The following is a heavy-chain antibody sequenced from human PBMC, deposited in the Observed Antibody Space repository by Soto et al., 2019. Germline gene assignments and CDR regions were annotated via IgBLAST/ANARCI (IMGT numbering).Heavy chain of an antibody. D-gene: IGHD3-22*01. J-gene: IGHJ1*01. Sequence: PSETLSLTCTVSGGSINSGCCSWTWIRQPPGKGLEWIGFIYHTGTTYYNPSLKGRFTISRDNAKNSLYLQMNSLRDEDTAVYYCARDPDYYDSSGYYPEYFQHWGQGTLVTVSS. CDR3: ARDPDYYDSSGYYPEYFQH. CDR1: GGSINSGCCS. V-gene: IGHV4-30-2*01. CDR2: IYHTGTT.